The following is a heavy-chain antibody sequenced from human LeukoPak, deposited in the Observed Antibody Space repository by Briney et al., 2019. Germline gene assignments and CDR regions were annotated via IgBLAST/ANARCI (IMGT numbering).Heavy chain of an antibody. D-gene: IGHD3-22*01. CDR1: GFTFSSYW. Sequence: PGKSLRLSCAASGFTFSSYWMHWVRQAPGKGLVWVSRINSDGSSTSYADSVKGRFTISRDNAKNTLYLQMNSLRAEDTAVYYCARPSNYDSRLFDYWGQGTLVTVSS. CDR3: ARPSNYDSRLFDY. J-gene: IGHJ4*02. CDR2: INSDGSST. V-gene: IGHV3-74*01.